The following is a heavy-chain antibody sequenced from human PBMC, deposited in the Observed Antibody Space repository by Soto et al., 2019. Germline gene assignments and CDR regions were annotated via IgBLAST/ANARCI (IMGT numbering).Heavy chain of an antibody. J-gene: IGHJ5*02. Sequence: QVHLEQSGAVVKKPGASLKVACKASGYSFTTYSMHWVRQAPGQRPEWIGWLNAGNGDTKYSQALQGRVTITVDTSATTVYLELSSLTSEDTAVYYCAKGGHCSTTSCVSWFDPWGQGTQVTVSP. CDR3: AKGGHCSTTSCVSWFDP. V-gene: IGHV1-3*01. CDR2: LNAGNGDT. D-gene: IGHD2-2*01. CDR1: GYSFTTYS.